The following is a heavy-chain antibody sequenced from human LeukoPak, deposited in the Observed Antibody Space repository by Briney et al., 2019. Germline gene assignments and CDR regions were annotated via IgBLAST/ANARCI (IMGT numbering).Heavy chain of an antibody. CDR1: GFTFSSYW. J-gene: IGHJ6*03. V-gene: IGHV3-7*01. CDR2: IKQDGSEK. CDR3: ARGSAYYYYYMDV. Sequence: GGSLRLSCAAPGFTFSSYWMSWVRQAPGKGLEWVANIKQDGSEKYYVDSVKGRFTISRDNAKNSLYLQMNSLRAEDTAVYYCARGSAYYYYYMDVWGKGTTVTVSS.